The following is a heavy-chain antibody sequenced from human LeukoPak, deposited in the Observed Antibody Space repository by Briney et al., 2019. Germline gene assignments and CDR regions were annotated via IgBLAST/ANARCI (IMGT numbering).Heavy chain of an antibody. Sequence: GGSLRLSCAASGFTFDDYGMSWVRQAPGKGLEWVSGINWNGGSTGYADSVKGRFTISRDNAKNSLYLQMNSLRAEDTALYYCAGVGVAGHPGYWGQGTLVTVSS. CDR1: GFTFDDYG. V-gene: IGHV3-20*04. J-gene: IGHJ4*02. CDR2: INWNGGST. CDR3: AGVGVAGHPGY. D-gene: IGHD6-19*01.